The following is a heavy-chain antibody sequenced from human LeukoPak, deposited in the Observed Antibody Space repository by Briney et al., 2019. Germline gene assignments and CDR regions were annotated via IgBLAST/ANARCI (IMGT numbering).Heavy chain of an antibody. CDR2: IQSSGST. CDR1: GGSISNNY. J-gene: IGHJ4*02. CDR3: ARHGLKLVGASTIYFDN. D-gene: IGHD1-26*01. V-gene: IGHV4-59*08. Sequence: SETLSLTCSVSGGSISNNYWSWIRQSPEKGLEWIGYIQSSGSTDYNPSFKSRVVVSVDTSKNQFSLKLYSVTAADTAVYYCARHGLKLVGASTIYFDNWGQGTLVTVSS.